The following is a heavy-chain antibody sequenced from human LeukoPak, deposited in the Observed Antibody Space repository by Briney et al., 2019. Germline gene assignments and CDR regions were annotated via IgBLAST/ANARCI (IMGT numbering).Heavy chain of an antibody. CDR2: INPRGGST. CDR1: GYTFTGHF. J-gene: IGHJ3*01. V-gene: IGHV1-46*01. CDR3: ARVKCYYYDTSDKDALDL. Sequence: ASVTLSCKASGYTFTGHFMRWVRQAPGQGLEWMGIINPRGGSTSYTHNFQGRVTMTRDTSTHPAYMELTSLRTEDTAVYYRARVKCYYYDTSDKDALDLWGQGTRDTVSS. D-gene: IGHD3-22*01.